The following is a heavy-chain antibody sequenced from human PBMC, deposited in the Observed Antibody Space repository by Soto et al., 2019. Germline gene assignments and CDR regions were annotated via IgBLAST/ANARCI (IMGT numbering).Heavy chain of an antibody. D-gene: IGHD3-22*01. CDR1: GASISDYY. Sequence: QVQLQESGPGLVKTSETLSLTCSVSGASISDYYCGWIRQPPGKGLELIGYIYYSGSTNYNPSLKSRVTIAVDMSKNQFSLKLTSVTAADTAVYYCAREAHDTSGYYYYDYWGQGTLVSVSS. J-gene: IGHJ4*02. V-gene: IGHV4-59*01. CDR3: AREAHDTSGYYYYDY. CDR2: IYYSGST.